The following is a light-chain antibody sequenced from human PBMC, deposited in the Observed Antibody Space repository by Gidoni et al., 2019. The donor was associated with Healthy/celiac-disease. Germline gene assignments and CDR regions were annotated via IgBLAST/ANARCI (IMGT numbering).Light chain of an antibody. CDR3: QQYGS. V-gene: IGKV1-5*03. J-gene: IGKJ2*01. CDR1: QSISSW. Sequence: DIQRTQSPATLSASVGDRVTITGRASQSISSWLAWYQQKPGKAPKLLFYKASSLESGVPSRFSGSGSGTEFTLTISSLQPDYFATYYCQQYGSFGQGTKLEIK. CDR2: KAS.